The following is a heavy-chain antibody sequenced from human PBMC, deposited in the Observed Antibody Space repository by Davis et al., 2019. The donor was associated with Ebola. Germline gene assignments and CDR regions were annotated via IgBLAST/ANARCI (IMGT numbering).Heavy chain of an antibody. CDR3: TTGSYYRTLDY. D-gene: IGHD1-26*01. J-gene: IGHJ4*02. CDR1: GFNFGDYA. Sequence: PGGSLRLSCTLSGFNFGDYAMTWVRQAPGKGLEWVGFISGKAYGGTTEYAASVKGRFTISRDDSKSIAYLQMNSLKTEDTAVYYCTTGSYYRTLDYWGQGTLVTVSS. CDR2: ISGKAYGGTT. V-gene: IGHV3-49*04.